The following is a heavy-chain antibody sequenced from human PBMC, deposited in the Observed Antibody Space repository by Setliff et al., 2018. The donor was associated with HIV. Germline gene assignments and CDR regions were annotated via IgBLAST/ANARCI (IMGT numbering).Heavy chain of an antibody. J-gene: IGHJ1*01. V-gene: IGHV4-39*07. CDR1: GGSIKSSSYY. CDR3: ARVPTSSWYVTTQRTKEYFHH. D-gene: IGHD6-13*01. Sequence: SETLCLTCTVSGGSIKSSSYYWGWIRQPPGKGLEWIGSIYYSGNTYYNPSLKSRVTISTDTSRNQFSLRLSSVTAADTAIYYCARVPTSSWYVTTQRTKEYFHHWGQGTLVTVSS. CDR2: IYYSGNT.